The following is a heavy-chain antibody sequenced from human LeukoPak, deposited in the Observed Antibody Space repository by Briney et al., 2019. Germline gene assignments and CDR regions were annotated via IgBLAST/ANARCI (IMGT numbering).Heavy chain of an antibody. CDR3: ATTTALYYDSARGAFDI. CDR2: IIPISGTA. J-gene: IGHJ3*02. Sequence: ASVKVSCKASRGTFSSYAISWGRPAPGQRGEWMGGIIPISGTANYAQKFQGRVTITTDESTSTASLELSRLRSEDTAVYYCATTTALYYDSARGAFDIWGQGTMVTVSS. CDR1: RGTFSSYA. V-gene: IGHV1-69*05. D-gene: IGHD3-22*01.